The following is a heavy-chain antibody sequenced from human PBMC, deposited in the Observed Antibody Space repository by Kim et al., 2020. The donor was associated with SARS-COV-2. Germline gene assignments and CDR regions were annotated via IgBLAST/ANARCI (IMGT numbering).Heavy chain of an antibody. Sequence: SETLSLTCTVSGGSISSSSYYCGWIRPPPGKGLEWIGRIYYSGTTYYNPSLRSRVTISLDTSKNQFSLKLTSVTAADTAVYYCARHDDSGFYWGQGTLVTVSS. J-gene: IGHJ4*02. CDR2: IYYSGTT. CDR1: GGSISSSSYY. V-gene: IGHV4-39*01. D-gene: IGHD1-26*01. CDR3: ARHDDSGFY.